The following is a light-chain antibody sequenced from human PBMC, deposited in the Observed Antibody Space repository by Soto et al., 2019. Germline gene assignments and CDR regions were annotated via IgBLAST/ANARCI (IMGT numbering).Light chain of an antibody. Sequence: DIQMIQSPSTLSASIGDRVTITCRASQSFATWLAWYQQKPGKAPRLLIYKASSLQSGAPSRFSGSASGTEFTLTVSSLQPDDFATYYCQHSRTFGQGTKVEIK. CDR3: QHSRT. V-gene: IGKV1-5*03. CDR2: KAS. CDR1: QSFATW. J-gene: IGKJ1*01.